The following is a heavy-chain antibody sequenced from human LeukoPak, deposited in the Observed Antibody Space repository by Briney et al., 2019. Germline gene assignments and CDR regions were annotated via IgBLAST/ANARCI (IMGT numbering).Heavy chain of an antibody. J-gene: IGHJ5*02. CDR1: GGSISSYY. D-gene: IGHD2-15*01. CDR3: AGIIVVVVAATGWFDP. CDR2: IYYSGST. Sequence: PSETLSLTCTVSGGSISSYYWSWIRQPPGKGLEWIGYIYYSGSTNYKPSLKSRVTISVDTSKNQFSLKLSSVTAADTAVYYCAGIIVVVVAATGWFDPWGQGTLVTVSS. V-gene: IGHV4-59*12.